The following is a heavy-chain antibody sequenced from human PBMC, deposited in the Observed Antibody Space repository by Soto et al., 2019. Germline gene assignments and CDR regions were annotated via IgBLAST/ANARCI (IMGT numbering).Heavy chain of an antibody. V-gene: IGHV4-30-4*01. CDR2: IYYSGNT. J-gene: IGHJ3*02. CDR3: ARDLLTTGGDAYDI. D-gene: IGHD3-22*01. CDR1: GGSISSGDFY. Sequence: PSETLSLTCTGSGGSISSGDFYWTWLRQFPGQGLEWIGYIYYSGNTHYNPSLRSRLSMSVDTSLNQFSLNLTSVTAADTAVYYCARDLLTTGGDAYDIWGQGTLVAVSS.